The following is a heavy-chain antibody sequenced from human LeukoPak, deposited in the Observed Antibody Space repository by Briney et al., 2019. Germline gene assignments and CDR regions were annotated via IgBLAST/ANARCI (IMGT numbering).Heavy chain of an antibody. CDR3: ARESTLLGWFGELPRGGDY. Sequence: GGSLRLSCSASGFTFSSYSMNWVRQAPGKGLEWVSSISSSSSYIYYADSVKGRFTISRDNAKNSLYLQMNSLRAEDTAVYYCARESTLLGWFGELPRGGDYWGQGTLVTVSS. CDR2: ISSSSSYI. V-gene: IGHV3-21*01. J-gene: IGHJ4*02. D-gene: IGHD3-10*01. CDR1: GFTFSSYS.